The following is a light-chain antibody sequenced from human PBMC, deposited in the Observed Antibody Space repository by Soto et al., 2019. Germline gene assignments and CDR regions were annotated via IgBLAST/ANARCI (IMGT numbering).Light chain of an antibody. J-gene: IGKJ1*01. Sequence: EVVLTQSPATLSLSPGERATLSCRASQGIRNYLAWYQQKPGQAPRLLIYDASNRATGIPARFSGSGSGTDFTLTSSRLEPEDFAVYYCQQRSNWPAFGQGTKVEIK. CDR3: QQRSNWPA. CDR1: QGIRNY. V-gene: IGKV3-11*01. CDR2: DAS.